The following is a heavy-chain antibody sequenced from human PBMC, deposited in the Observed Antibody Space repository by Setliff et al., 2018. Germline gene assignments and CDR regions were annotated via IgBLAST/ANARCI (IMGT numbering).Heavy chain of an antibody. CDR3: ARDGVYYAMDV. CDR2: ISGGGTTI. CDR1: GFTFSNCW. J-gene: IGHJ6*02. Sequence: GGSLRLSCAASGFTFSNCWVSWVRQAPGKGLEWMSKISGGGTTIFYADSVRGRLTISRDNAKNSLYMQLTSLRAEDTAVYYCARDGVYYAMDVWGQGTSVTVSS. V-gene: IGHV3-48*03.